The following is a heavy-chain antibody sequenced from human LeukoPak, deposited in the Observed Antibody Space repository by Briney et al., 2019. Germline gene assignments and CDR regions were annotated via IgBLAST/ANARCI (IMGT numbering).Heavy chain of an antibody. CDR3: GKRLTSWELEY. V-gene: IGHV3-30*02. J-gene: IGHJ4*02. CDR1: GFTFSNYG. Sequence: GGSLRLSCAASGFTFSNYGMHWVRQAPGKGLEWVAVIWSGGTDKYYADSVKGGFTVSRDNSKNTLYLQMNSLRAEDTAVYYCGKRLTSWELEYWGQGTLVTVSS. D-gene: IGHD1-26*01. CDR2: IWSGGTDK.